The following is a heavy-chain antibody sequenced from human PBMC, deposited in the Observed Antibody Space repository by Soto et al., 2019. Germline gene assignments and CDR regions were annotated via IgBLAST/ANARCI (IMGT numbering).Heavy chain of an antibody. D-gene: IGHD5-12*01. CDR2: IRSKANSYAT. CDR3: ARLTGDSGYDLDN. J-gene: IGHJ4*02. V-gene: IGHV3-73*01. CDR1: GFTFSGSA. Sequence: EVQLVESGGGLVQPGGSLKLSCAASGFTFSGSAIHWVRQAPGKGLEWVGRIRSKANSYATAYAASVKGRFTVSRDDSKNTAYRQMNSLKTEDTAVYYCARLTGDSGYDLDNRGQGTLVTVSS.